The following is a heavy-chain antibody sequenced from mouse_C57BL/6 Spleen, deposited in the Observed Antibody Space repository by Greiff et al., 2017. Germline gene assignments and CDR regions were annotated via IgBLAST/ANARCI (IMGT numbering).Heavy chain of an antibody. CDR2: IYPGDGDT. J-gene: IGHJ4*01. CDR3: ARSIYYGSSYYYAMDY. D-gene: IGHD1-1*01. Sequence: QVQLKESGAELVKPGASVKISCKASGYAFSSYWMNWVKQRPGKGLEWIGQIYPGDGDTNYNGKFKGKATLTADKSSSTAYMQLSSLTSEDSAVYFCARSIYYGSSYYYAMDYWGQGTSVTVSS. V-gene: IGHV1-80*01. CDR1: GYAFSSYW.